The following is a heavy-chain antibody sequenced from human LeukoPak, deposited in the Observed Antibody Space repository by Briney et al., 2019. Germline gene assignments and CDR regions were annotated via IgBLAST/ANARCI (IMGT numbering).Heavy chain of an antibody. D-gene: IGHD4-17*01. J-gene: IGHJ6*03. CDR2: IIPILGIA. V-gene: IGHV1-69*04. CDR3: ARDHGDRYYDYYYMDV. Sequence: SVKVSCKASGGTFSSYTISWVRQAPGQGLEWMGRIIPILGIANYAQKFQGRVTITADKSTSTAYMELSSLRSEDTAVYYWARDHGDRYYDYYYMDVWGKGTTVTVSS. CDR1: GGTFSSYT.